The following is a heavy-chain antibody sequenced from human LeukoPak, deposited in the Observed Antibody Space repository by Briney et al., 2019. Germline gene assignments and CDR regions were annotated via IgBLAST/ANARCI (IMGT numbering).Heavy chain of an antibody. D-gene: IGHD3-3*01. CDR2: ISGSGGSP. Sequence: HPGGSLRLSCIGSGFSFTSDGMSISWVRQAPGKGLEWVSSISGSGGSPFYADSVEGRFTISRDNSKNTVSLQMNSLRSEDSGVYYCAKDLRRGYWLEYLQHWGQGTLVTVSS. CDR1: GFSFTSDG. J-gene: IGHJ1*01. V-gene: IGHV3-23*01. CDR3: AKDLRRGYWLEYLQH.